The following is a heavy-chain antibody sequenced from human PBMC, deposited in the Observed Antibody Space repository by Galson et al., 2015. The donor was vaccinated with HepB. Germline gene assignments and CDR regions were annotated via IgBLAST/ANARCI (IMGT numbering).Heavy chain of an antibody. D-gene: IGHD6-13*01. V-gene: IGHV3-30*04. CDR1: GFTFSDYA. CDR3: ARDLGAASGTNAFDI. J-gene: IGHJ3*02. Sequence: SLRLSCAASGFTFSDYAMHWVRQAPGRGLEWVPFISYHGSNKYYTDSVKGRFTISRDSSRNTLYLQMNSLRSDDTAVYYCARDLGAASGTNAFDIWGQGTMVTVSS. CDR2: ISYHGSNK.